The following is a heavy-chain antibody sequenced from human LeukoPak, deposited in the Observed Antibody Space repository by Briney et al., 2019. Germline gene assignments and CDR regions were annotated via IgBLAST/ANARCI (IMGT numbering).Heavy chain of an antibody. J-gene: IGHJ4*02. D-gene: IGHD4-17*01. Sequence: GGSLRLSCAASGFTFSSFGLSWVRQAPVKGLEWVSVIGGSGVSTYYADSVKGRFTISRDNSKNTLYLQMNSLRGEDTAVYYCAKAGLEYGDYGYYFDSWGQGTPVTVSS. CDR2: IGGSGVST. CDR3: AKAGLEYGDYGYYFDS. V-gene: IGHV3-23*01. CDR1: GFTFSSFG.